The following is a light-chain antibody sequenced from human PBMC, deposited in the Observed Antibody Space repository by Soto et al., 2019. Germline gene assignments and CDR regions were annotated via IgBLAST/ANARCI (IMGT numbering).Light chain of an antibody. CDR3: QQYDKWIT. Sequence: ERVMTQARATMSVSPVERATLYFRASQSVSSNLAWYQQKPGQAPRLLIYGASTRATGIPARFSGSGSGTEFTLTISSLQSEDFAVYYCQQYDKWITFGRGTRLEIK. J-gene: IGKJ5*01. V-gene: IGKV3-15*01. CDR1: QSVSSN. CDR2: GAS.